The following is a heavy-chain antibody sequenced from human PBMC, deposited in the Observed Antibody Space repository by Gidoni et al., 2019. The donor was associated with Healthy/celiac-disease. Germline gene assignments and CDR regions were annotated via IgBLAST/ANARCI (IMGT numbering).Heavy chain of an antibody. V-gene: IGHV3-9*01. CDR2: ISWNSGSI. CDR3: AKSAGGRAFDI. CDR1: GFTFDDYA. Sequence: EVQRVESGGGLVQPGRSLRLACAAPGFTFDDYAMHWVRQAPGKGRGWVSGISWNSGSIGSADSVKGRFTISRDNAKNSLYLQMNSLRAEDTALYYCAKSAGGRAFDIWGQGTMVTVSS. J-gene: IGHJ3*02.